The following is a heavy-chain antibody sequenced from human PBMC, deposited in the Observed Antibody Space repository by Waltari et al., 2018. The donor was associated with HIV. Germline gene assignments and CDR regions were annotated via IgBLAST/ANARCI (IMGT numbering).Heavy chain of an antibody. Sequence: QVQLQESGPGLVKPSGTLSLTCPVSGGSISSTNWWSWVRQPPGKGLEWIGEIYHGGRTNYNPSLKIRVTISVDKSKNQFSLRLSSVTAADTAVYYCAAGLLGDFDYWGQGTLVTVSS. CDR3: AAGLLGDFDY. J-gene: IGHJ4*02. CDR1: GGSISSTNW. V-gene: IGHV4-4*02. CDR2: IYHGGRT. D-gene: IGHD3-10*01.